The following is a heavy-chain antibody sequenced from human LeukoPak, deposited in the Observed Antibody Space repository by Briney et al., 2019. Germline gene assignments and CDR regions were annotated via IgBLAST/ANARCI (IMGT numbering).Heavy chain of an antibody. V-gene: IGHV1-69*13. CDR2: IIPIFGTA. J-gene: IGHJ6*03. Sequence: SVTVSCKASGGTFSSYAISWVRQAPGQGLEWMRGIIPIFGTATYAQKFQGSVPITADESTSTAYMELSSLISEDTAVYCCATTAADCSSTSCYLTYYYYYYMDVWGKGTTVTVSS. D-gene: IGHD2-2*01. CDR1: GGTFSSYA. CDR3: ATTAADCSSTSCYLTYYYYYYMDV.